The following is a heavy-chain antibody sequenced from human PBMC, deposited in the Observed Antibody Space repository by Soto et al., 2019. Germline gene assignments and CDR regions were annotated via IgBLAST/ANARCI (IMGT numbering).Heavy chain of an antibody. D-gene: IGHD3-3*01. CDR2: INHSGST. CDR1: GGSFSGYY. Sequence: PSETLSLTXAVYGGSFSGYYWSWIRQPPGKGLEWIGEINHSGSTNYNPSLKSRVTISVDTSKNQFSLKLSSVTAADTAVYYCARGGERITIFGVVIRPYYYGMDVWGQGTTVTVSS. V-gene: IGHV4-34*01. J-gene: IGHJ6*02. CDR3: ARGGERITIFGVVIRPYYYGMDV.